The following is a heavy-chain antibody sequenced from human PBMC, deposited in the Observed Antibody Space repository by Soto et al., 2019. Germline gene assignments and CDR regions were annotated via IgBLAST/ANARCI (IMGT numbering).Heavy chain of an antibody. J-gene: IGHJ6*02. D-gene: IGHD5-18*01. CDR1: GFTFSSYG. Sequence: GGSLRLSCAASGFTFSSYGMHWVRQAPGKGLEWVAVISYDGSNKYYADSVKGRFTISRDNSKNTLYLQMNSLRAEDTAVYYCAKVVRRALGYSGRGYGMDVWGQGTTVTV. CDR3: AKVVRRALGYSGRGYGMDV. V-gene: IGHV3-30*18. CDR2: ISYDGSNK.